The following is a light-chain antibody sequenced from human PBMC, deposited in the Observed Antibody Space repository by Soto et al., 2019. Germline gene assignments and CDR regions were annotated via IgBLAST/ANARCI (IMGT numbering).Light chain of an antibody. Sequence: EIVLTQSPATLSLSPGERATLSCRASQSVSGYLAWYQQNPGQAPRLLMYDASNRATGIPARFSGRGSGTDFPLTISSLEPEDFAVYYCQQRSTWPSTFGGGTKVEIK. J-gene: IGKJ4*01. CDR3: QQRSTWPST. V-gene: IGKV3-11*01. CDR2: DAS. CDR1: QSVSGY.